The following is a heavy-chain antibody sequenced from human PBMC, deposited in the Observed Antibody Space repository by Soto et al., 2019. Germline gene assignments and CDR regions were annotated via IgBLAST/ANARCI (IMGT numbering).Heavy chain of an antibody. J-gene: IGHJ4*02. CDR3: AHRIAAPGRTLDY. CDR2: IYWNDEA. Sequence: QITLEESGPPLVSPTQTLTLTCTVSGFSLSTDAVGVAWIRQPPGKALEWLALIYWNDEARYKSSLNNRLTITMDTSKNQVVLTMTDMAPLDTATYFCAHRIAAPGRTLDYWGQGILVTVSS. D-gene: IGHD6-13*01. CDR1: GFSLSTDAVG. V-gene: IGHV2-5*01.